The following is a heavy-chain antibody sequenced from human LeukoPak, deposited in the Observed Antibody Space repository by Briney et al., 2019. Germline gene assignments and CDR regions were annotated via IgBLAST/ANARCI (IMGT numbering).Heavy chain of an antibody. CDR1: GFTFSKYW. CDR3: ATRQWLAPPPDS. CDR2: INTDGTVT. V-gene: IGHV3-74*01. D-gene: IGHD6-19*01. J-gene: IGHJ4*02. Sequence: GGSLTLSCAASGFTFSKYWMLWVRQDPGKGLESVSRINTDGTVTTYPDSVKGRFTVSRDNADNTMFLQMNSVRDEDTAVYYCATRQWLAPPPDSWGQGTPVTVSS.